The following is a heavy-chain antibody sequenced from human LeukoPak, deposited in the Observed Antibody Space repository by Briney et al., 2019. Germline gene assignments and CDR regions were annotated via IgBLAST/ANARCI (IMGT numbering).Heavy chain of an antibody. CDR1: GGSISSYY. V-gene: IGHV4-59*01. J-gene: IGHJ4*02. D-gene: IGHD3-10*01. CDR3: ARGTTFGELDY. CDR2: IYYSGST. Sequence: SETLSLTCTVSGGSISSYYWSWIRQPPGKGLEWIGYIYYSGSTNYNPSLKSRVTISVETSKNEFSLKLSSVTAADTAVYYCARGTTFGELDYWGQGTLVTVSS.